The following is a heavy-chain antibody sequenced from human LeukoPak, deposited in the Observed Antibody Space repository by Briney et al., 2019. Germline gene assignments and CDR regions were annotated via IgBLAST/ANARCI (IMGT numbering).Heavy chain of an antibody. CDR1: GYTFTSYG. Sequence: ASVKVSCKASGYTFTSYGISWVRQAPGQGLEWMGWISAYNGNTNYAQKLQGRVTMTTDTSTSTAYMELRSLRSDDTAVYYCAGGHYYYDSSGYPGSFDYWGQGTLVTVSS. CDR2: ISAYNGNT. J-gene: IGHJ4*02. CDR3: AGGHYYYDSSGYPGSFDY. D-gene: IGHD3-22*01. V-gene: IGHV1-18*01.